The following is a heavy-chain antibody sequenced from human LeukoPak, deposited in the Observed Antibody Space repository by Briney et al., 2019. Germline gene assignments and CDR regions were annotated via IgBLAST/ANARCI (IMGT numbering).Heavy chain of an antibody. CDR3: ARHGPGGWYYGSGSYYRLFDY. D-gene: IGHD3-10*01. J-gene: IGHJ4*02. CDR1: GGSISSSSYY. V-gene: IGHV4-39*01. CDR2: IYYSGST. Sequence: SETLSLTCTVSGGSISSSSYYWGWIRQPPGKGLEWIGSIYYSGSTYYNPSLKSRVTISVDTSKNQFSLKLSSVTAADTAVYYCARHGPGGWYYGSGSYYRLFDYWGQGTLVTVSS.